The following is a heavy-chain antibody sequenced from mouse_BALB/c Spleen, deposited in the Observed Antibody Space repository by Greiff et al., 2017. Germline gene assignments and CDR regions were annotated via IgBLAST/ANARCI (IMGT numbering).Heavy chain of an antibody. V-gene: IGHV1-80*01. CDR1: GYAFSSYW. CDR3: AREWNWDAY. D-gene: IGHD4-1*01. J-gene: IGHJ3*01. CDR2: IYPGDGDT. Sequence: QVQLQQSGAELVRPGSSVKISCKASGYAFSSYWMNWVKQRPGQGLEWIGQIYPGDGDTNYNEKFKGKATLTADTSSSTAYMQLSSLTSEDSAIYYCAREWNWDAYWGQGTLVTVSA.